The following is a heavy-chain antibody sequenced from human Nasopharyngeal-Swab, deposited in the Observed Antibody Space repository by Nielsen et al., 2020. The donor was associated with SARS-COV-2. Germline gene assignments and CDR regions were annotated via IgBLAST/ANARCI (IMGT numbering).Heavy chain of an antibody. Sequence: WIRQPPGRGLEWVSSISSSSSYIYYADSVKGRFTLSRDNAKNSLYLQMNSLRAEDTAVYYCARDGLDYDFWRAYFMDVWGQGTTVTVSS. V-gene: IGHV3-21*01. CDR3: ARDGLDYDFWRAYFMDV. D-gene: IGHD3-3*01. CDR2: ISSSSSYI. J-gene: IGHJ6*02.